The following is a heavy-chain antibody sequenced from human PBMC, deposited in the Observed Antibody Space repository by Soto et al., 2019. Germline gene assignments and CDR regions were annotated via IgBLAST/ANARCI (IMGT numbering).Heavy chain of an antibody. CDR2: IIPILGIA. CDR3: AREGYCSGGSCYPPYYYGMDV. V-gene: IGHV1-69*08. Sequence: QVQLVQSGAEVKKPGSSVKVSCKASGGTFSSYTISWVRQAPGQGLEWMGRIIPILGIANYAQKFQGRVTINADKSTSTAYMELSSLRSEDTAVYYCAREGYCSGGSCYPPYYYGMDVWGQGTTVTVSS. CDR1: GGTFSSYT. D-gene: IGHD2-15*01. J-gene: IGHJ6*02.